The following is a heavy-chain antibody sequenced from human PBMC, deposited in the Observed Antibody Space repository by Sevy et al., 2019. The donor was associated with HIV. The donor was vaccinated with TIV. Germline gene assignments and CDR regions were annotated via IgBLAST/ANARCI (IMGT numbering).Heavy chain of an antibody. Sequence: GGSLRLSCAASGFTFSSYGMHWVRQAPGKGLEWVAVISYDGSNKYYADSVKGRFTISRDNSKNTLYLQMNSLRAEDTDVYYCAKEDGRAVAYYFYYYYGMDVWGQGTTVTVSS. CDR1: GFTFSSYG. D-gene: IGHD6-19*01. J-gene: IGHJ6*02. CDR3: AKEDGRAVAYYFYYYYGMDV. V-gene: IGHV3-30*18. CDR2: ISYDGSNK.